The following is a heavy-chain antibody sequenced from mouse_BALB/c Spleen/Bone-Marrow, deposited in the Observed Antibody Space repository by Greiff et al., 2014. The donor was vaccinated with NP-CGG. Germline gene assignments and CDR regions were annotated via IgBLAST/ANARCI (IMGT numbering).Heavy chain of an antibody. CDR3: ARDRRITTATYAMDY. V-gene: IGHV5-4*02. Sequence: EVQLVESGGGLVKPGGSLKLSCAASGFTFSDYCMYWVRQTPEKRLEWVATISDGGSYTYYPDSVKGRFTISRDNAKNNLYLQMSSLKSEDTAMYYCARDRRITTATYAMDYWGQGTSVTVSS. J-gene: IGHJ4*01. CDR1: GFTFSDYC. CDR2: ISDGGSYT. D-gene: IGHD1-2*01.